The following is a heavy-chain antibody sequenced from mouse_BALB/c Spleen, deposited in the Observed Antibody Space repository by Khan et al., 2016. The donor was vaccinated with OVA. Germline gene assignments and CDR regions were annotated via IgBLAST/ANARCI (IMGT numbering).Heavy chain of an antibody. V-gene: IGHV2-2*02. CDR1: GFSLTNYG. Sequence: QVQLKQSGPGLVQPSQSLSITCTVSGFSLTNYGVHWVRQSPGKGLEWLGVIWSGGSTDSNAAFISRLSINKDNSKSQVFIRMNSLQANDTGIYYCARTYFSYGSYGDYYAMDYWGQGTSVTVSS. D-gene: IGHD2-1*01. J-gene: IGHJ4*01. CDR2: IWSGGST. CDR3: ARTYFSYGSYGDYYAMDY.